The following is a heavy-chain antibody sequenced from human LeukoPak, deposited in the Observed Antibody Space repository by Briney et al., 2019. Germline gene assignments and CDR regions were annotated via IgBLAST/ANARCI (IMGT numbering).Heavy chain of an antibody. Sequence: GGSLRLSCSRSGFTFHYHGMHLVRQAPRKGLEWVANIKQDGSEKYYVDSVKGRFTISRDNAKNSLYLQMNSLRAEDTAVYYCARDPDPYYFDYWGQGTLVTVSS. CDR1: GFTFHYHG. CDR2: IKQDGSEK. CDR3: ARDPDPYYFDY. V-gene: IGHV3-7*01. J-gene: IGHJ4*02.